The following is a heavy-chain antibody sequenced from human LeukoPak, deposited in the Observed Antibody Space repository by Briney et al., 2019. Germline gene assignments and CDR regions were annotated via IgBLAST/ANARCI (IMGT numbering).Heavy chain of an antibody. CDR3: AEYSSGE. CDR1: DGSINKYY. CDR2: IYYSGNA. D-gene: IGHD6-19*01. Sequence: SETLSLTCTVSDGSINKYYWSWIRQFPGKGLEWIGYIYYSGNADYNPSLKSRATIAVDTSKNQFSLKLSSVTAADTAVYYCAEYSSGEWGQGTLVTVSS. V-gene: IGHV4-59*08. J-gene: IGHJ4*02.